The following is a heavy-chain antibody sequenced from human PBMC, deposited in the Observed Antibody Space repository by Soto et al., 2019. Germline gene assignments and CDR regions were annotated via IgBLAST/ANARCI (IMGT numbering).Heavy chain of an antibody. Sequence: QVQLVQSGAEVKKPGSSVKVSCKASGGTFSSYAISWVRQAPGQGLEWMGGIIPIFGTANYAQKFQGRVTIAADEXXSXAXXELSSLRSEDPAVYYCASAPYYYGSGSYWGAEFDDWGPGTLVTVSS. D-gene: IGHD3-10*01. CDR1: GGTFSSYA. CDR3: ASAPYYYGSGSYWGAEFDD. CDR2: IIPIFGTA. V-gene: IGHV1-69*12. J-gene: IGHJ4*02.